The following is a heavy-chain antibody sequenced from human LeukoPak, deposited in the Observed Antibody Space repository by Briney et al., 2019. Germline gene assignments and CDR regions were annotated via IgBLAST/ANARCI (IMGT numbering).Heavy chain of an antibody. V-gene: IGHV3-30-3*01. CDR3: ASSLLGDAFDI. CDR2: ISYDGSNK. Sequence: PGGSLRLSCAASGFTFSSYAMHWVRQAPGKGLEWVAVISYDGSNKYYADSVKGRFTISRDNSKNTLYLQMNSLRAEDTAVYYCASSLLGDAFDIWGQGTMVTVSS. D-gene: IGHD2-21*01. J-gene: IGHJ3*02. CDR1: GFTFSSYA.